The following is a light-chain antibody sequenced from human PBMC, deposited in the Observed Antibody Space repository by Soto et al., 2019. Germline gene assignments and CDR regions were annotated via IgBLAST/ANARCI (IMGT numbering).Light chain of an antibody. CDR3: SSFTSSNTWV. Sequence: QSALIQPPSVSGSPGQSVTISCTGTSSDVGSYNRVSWYQQPPGTAPKLIIYEVSNRPSGVPDRFFGSKSGNTASLTISGLQAEDEADYYCSSFTSSNTWVFGGGTKLTVL. V-gene: IGLV2-18*02. CDR2: EVS. J-gene: IGLJ3*02. CDR1: SSDVGSYNR.